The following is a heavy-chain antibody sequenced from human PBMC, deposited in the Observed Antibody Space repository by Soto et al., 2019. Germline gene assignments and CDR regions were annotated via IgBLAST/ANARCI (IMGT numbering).Heavy chain of an antibody. Sequence: EVQLVESGGGLVQPGRSLRLSCAASGFTFDDYAMHWVRQAPGKGLEWVSGISWNSGDKGYVDAVKGRFTISRDNAKNSLYLQMNNLRTEDTALYYCAKSGASTYFCSSTSCQFDCWGQGTLVTVSS. CDR2: ISWNSGDK. D-gene: IGHD2-2*01. J-gene: IGHJ4*02. CDR1: GFTFDDYA. CDR3: AKSGASTYFCSSTSCQFDC. V-gene: IGHV3-9*01.